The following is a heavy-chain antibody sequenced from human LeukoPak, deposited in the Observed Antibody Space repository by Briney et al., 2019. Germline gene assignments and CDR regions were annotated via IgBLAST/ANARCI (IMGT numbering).Heavy chain of an antibody. CDR1: GFIFSSYA. J-gene: IGHJ4*02. Sequence: PGGSLRLSCAASGFIFSSYAMSWARQAPGRGLEGVSAISGRGGSTYYAASVKGRFTISRDNSKNTLYLQMYSLRAEDTAVYYCAKGQIGGGSCFPFDYWGQGTLVTLSS. CDR2: ISGRGGST. CDR3: AKGQIGGGSCFPFDY. D-gene: IGHD2-15*01. V-gene: IGHV3-23*01.